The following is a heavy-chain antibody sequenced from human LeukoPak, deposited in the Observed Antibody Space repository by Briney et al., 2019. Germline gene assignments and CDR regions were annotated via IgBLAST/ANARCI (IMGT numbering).Heavy chain of an antibody. D-gene: IGHD3-22*01. CDR2: ISYDGTNK. Sequence: PGGSLRLSCAASGFTFSSYAMHWVRQAPGKGLEWVSVISYDGTNKYYADSVKGRFTISRDNSKNTMYLQMNSLRAEDTAMYYCARVPMSYDSSGFGGAFDIWGQGTMVTVSS. CDR3: ARVPMSYDSSGFGGAFDI. J-gene: IGHJ3*02. V-gene: IGHV3-30-3*01. CDR1: GFTFSSYA.